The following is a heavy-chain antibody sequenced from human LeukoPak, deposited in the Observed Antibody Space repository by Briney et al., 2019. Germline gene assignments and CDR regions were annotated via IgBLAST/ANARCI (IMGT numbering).Heavy chain of an antibody. Sequence: ASVKVSCKASGYTFTSYYMHWVRQAPGQGLEWMGWINPNSGGTNYAQRFQGRVTMTRDTSISTAYMELSRLRSDDTAVYYCARDRNSGYVDYWGQGTLVTVSS. V-gene: IGHV1-2*02. CDR3: ARDRNSGYVDY. CDR2: INPNSGGT. D-gene: IGHD2/OR15-2a*01. CDR1: GYTFTSYY. J-gene: IGHJ4*02.